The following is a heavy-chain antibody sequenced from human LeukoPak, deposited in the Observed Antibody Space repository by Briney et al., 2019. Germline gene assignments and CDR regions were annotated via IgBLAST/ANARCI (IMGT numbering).Heavy chain of an antibody. Sequence: ASVKVSCKASGYTFTGYYMHWVRQAPGQGLEWMGWINPNSGGTNYAQKFQGRVTMTRDTSISTAYMELSRLRSEDTAVYYCARDPYYYDSSGYTYFDYWGQGTLVTVSS. CDR2: INPNSGGT. D-gene: IGHD3-22*01. V-gene: IGHV1-2*02. CDR1: GYTFTGYY. J-gene: IGHJ4*02. CDR3: ARDPYYYDSSGYTYFDY.